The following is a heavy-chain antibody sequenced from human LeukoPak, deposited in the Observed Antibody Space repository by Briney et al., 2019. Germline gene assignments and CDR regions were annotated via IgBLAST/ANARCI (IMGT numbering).Heavy chain of an antibody. Sequence: SETLSLTCTVSGGSISSSSYYWGWIRQPPGKGLEWIGSIYYSGSTYYNPSLKSRVTISVDTSKNQFSLKLSSVTAADTAVYYCARNQPGYCSGGSCYTPSPWGQGTLVTVSS. J-gene: IGHJ5*02. CDR3: ARNQPGYCSGGSCYTPSP. CDR1: GGSISSSSYY. D-gene: IGHD2-15*01. V-gene: IGHV4-39*07. CDR2: IYYSGST.